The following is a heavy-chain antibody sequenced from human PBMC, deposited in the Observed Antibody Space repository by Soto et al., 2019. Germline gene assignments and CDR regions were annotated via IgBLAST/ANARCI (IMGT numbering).Heavy chain of an antibody. J-gene: IGHJ4*02. V-gene: IGHV4-39*01. D-gene: IGHD5-18*01. CDR3: ESLSYSYRDY. CDR2: IYYSGST. CDR1: GGSISSSSYY. Sequence: PSETLSLTCTVSGGSISSSSYYWGWIRQPPGKGLEWIGSIYYSGSTYYNPSLKSRVTISVDTSKNQFSLKLSSVTDADTAVYYCESLSYSYRDYWGQGTLVTVSS.